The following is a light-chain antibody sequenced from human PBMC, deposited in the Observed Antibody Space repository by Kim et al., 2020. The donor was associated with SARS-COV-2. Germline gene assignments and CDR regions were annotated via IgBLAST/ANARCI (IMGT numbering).Light chain of an antibody. V-gene: IGLV1-40*01. Sequence: PGQRVTISCTGSSSNIGAGYDVHWYQQLPGTAPTLLSYGNNNRPSGVPDRCSGSKSGTSASLAITGLQAEDEADYYCQSYDSRSVMFGGGTQLTV. CDR1: SSNIGAGYD. CDR3: QSYDSRSVM. CDR2: GNN. J-gene: IGLJ3*02.